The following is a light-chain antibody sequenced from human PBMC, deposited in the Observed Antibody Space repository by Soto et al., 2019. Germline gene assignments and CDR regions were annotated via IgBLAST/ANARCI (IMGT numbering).Light chain of an antibody. V-gene: IGKV3-20*01. CDR1: QSISSS. CDR3: QQYGSSGT. CDR2: GAS. J-gene: IGKJ1*01. Sequence: EIVMTRFPATLSVSPGQRATLSCRASQSISSSLAWYQQKPGQAPRLLIYGASNRATGIPDRFSGSGSGTDFTLTISRLEPEDFAVYYCQQYGSSGTFGQGTKVDIK.